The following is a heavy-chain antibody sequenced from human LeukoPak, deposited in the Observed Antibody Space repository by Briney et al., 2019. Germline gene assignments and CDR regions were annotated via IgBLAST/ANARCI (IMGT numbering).Heavy chain of an antibody. CDR1: GFTFSSYW. Sequence: PGGSLRLSCAASGFTFSSYWMSWVRQAPGKGLEWVANIKQDGSEKYYVDSVKGRFTISRDNAKNSLYLQMNSLRVEDTAVYYCARDGRWINYYDGSSPVWGQGTLVTVSS. D-gene: IGHD3-22*01. CDR2: IKQDGSEK. J-gene: IGHJ4*02. CDR3: ARDGRWINYYDGSSPV. V-gene: IGHV3-7*01.